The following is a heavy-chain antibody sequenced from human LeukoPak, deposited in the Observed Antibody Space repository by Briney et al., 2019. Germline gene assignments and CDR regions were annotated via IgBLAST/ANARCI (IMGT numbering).Heavy chain of an antibody. V-gene: IGHV3-11*03. D-gene: IGHD5-18*01. J-gene: IGHJ4*02. CDR3: ARRLGYNYGYPFDY. Sequence: GGSLRLSCAVSGFTVSSSYMSWIRQAPGTGLEWVSYISSSGSYTNYADSVKGRFNISRDNAKKSLYLQMNSLRAEDTAVYYCARRLGYNYGYPFDYWGQGTLVTVSS. CDR2: ISSSGSYT. CDR1: GFTVSSSY.